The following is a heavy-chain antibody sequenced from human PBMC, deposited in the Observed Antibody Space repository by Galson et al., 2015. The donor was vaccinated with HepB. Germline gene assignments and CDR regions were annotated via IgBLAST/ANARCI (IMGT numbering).Heavy chain of an antibody. D-gene: IGHD2-15*01. J-gene: IGHJ4*02. Sequence: LRLSCAASGFTFSSYAMSWVRQAPGKGLEWVSTISGSGGSTYYADSVKGRFTISRDNSKNTLYLQMNSLRAEDTAVYYCAKSGVLVPATSDYWGQGTLVTVSS. V-gene: IGHV3-23*01. CDR1: GFTFSSYA. CDR3: AKSGVLVPATSDY. CDR2: ISGSGGST.